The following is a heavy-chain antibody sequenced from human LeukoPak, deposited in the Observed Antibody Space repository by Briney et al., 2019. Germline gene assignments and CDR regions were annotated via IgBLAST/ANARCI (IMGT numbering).Heavy chain of an antibody. D-gene: IGHD6-13*01. CDR3: AAATSSSNCPPTAKSWFDP. CDR2: INPNSVGT. J-gene: IGHJ5*02. V-gene: IGHV1-2*02. CDR1: GYTFTGYY. Sequence: ASVKVSCKASGYTFTGYYMHWVRQDPGQGLEWIGLINPNSVGTNYAQKFQGSVTMTRDTTISTAFMEHSRLRSYDLAVYYWAAATSSSNCPPTAKSWFDPWGQGTLVTVSS.